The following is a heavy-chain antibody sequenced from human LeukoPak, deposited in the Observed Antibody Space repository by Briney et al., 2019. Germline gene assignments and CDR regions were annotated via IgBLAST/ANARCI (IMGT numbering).Heavy chain of an antibody. Sequence: SVKVSCKASGGTFSSYAISWVRQAPGQGLEWMGGIIRIFGTANYAQKFQGRVTITADESTSTAYMELRSLRSDDTAVYYCARDEKKYCSGGSCPAYFDYWGQGTLVTVSS. CDR1: GGTFSSYA. CDR3: ARDEKKYCSGGSCPAYFDY. J-gene: IGHJ4*02. V-gene: IGHV1-69*13. D-gene: IGHD2-15*01. CDR2: IIRIFGTA.